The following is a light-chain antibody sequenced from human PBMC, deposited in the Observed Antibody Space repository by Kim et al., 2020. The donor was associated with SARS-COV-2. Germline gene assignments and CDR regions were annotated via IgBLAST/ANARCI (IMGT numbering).Light chain of an antibody. J-gene: IGKJ2*01. CDR3: QQYYIFPYS. Sequence: DIQMTQSPSTLSAAVGDTVTISCRASESFSSWLAWYQQKPGKAPNLLIYKASNLESGVPSRFSGSESGTEFTLTSTSLKPDDFATYYCQQYYIFPYSFGQGTRLEIK. CDR1: ESFSSW. CDR2: KAS. V-gene: IGKV1-5*03.